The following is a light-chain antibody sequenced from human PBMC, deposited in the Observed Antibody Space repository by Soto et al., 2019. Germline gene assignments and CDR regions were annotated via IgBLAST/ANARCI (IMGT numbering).Light chain of an antibody. CDR1: QSVSSN. CDR2: DAS. CDR3: QQYHNWPFT. V-gene: IGKV3-15*01. J-gene: IGKJ4*01. Sequence: EIVMTQSPATLSVSPGERATLSCRASQSVSSNLAWYQQKPGQAPRLLIYDASPRATGIPARFSGGGSGTEFTLTISSLKSEDFAVYYCQQYHNWPFTFGGGTTVEIK.